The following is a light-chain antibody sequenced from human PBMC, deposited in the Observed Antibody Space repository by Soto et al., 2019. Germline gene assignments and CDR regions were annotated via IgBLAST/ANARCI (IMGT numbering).Light chain of an antibody. CDR1: QSVSSSY. CDR2: GAS. CDR3: QQYGSSFLT. J-gene: IGKJ4*01. Sequence: EIVLTQSPGTLSLSPGERATLSCRASQSVSSSYLAWYQQKPGQAPRLLIYGASSRATGIPDRFSGSGSGTDFTLTISRLEPEDFAVYYCQQYGSSFLTFGGGTKVENK. V-gene: IGKV3-20*01.